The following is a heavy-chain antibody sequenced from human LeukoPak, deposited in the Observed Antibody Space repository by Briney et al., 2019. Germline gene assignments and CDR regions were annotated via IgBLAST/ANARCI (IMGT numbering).Heavy chain of an antibody. Sequence: PGGSLRLSCAASGFTFSSYAMSWVRQAPGKGLEWVSAISGSGGSTYYADSVKGRFTISRDNSKNTLYLQMNSLRAEDTAVYYCARSPTYYDILTGYYPAYYFDYWGQGTLVTVSS. J-gene: IGHJ4*02. CDR2: ISGSGGST. CDR1: GFTFSSYA. V-gene: IGHV3-23*01. CDR3: ARSPTYYDILTGYYPAYYFDY. D-gene: IGHD3-9*01.